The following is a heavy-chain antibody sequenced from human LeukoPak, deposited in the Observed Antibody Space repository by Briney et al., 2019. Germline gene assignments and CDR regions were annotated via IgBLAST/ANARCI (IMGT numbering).Heavy chain of an antibody. CDR1: GGSINSRSDY. Sequence: SETLSLTCTVSGGSINSRSDYWGWIRQPPGKGLEWIGEINHSGSTNYNPSLKSRVTISVDTSKNQFSLKLSSVTAADTAVYYCARGSSGYYYKADYWGQGTLVTVSS. V-gene: IGHV4-39*07. D-gene: IGHD3-22*01. J-gene: IGHJ4*02. CDR3: ARGSSGYYYKADY. CDR2: INHSGST.